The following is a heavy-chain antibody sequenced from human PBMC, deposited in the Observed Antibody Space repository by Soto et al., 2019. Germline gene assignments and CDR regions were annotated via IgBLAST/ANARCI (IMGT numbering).Heavy chain of an antibody. D-gene: IGHD3-22*01. Sequence: ASETLSLTCTVSGGSISSSSYYWGWIRQPPGKGLEWIGSIYYSGSTYYNPSLKSRVTISVDTSKNQFSLKLSSVTAADTAVYYCASHDSSGYYTSFDYWGQGTLVTVSS. CDR2: IYYSGST. CDR1: GGSISSSSYY. V-gene: IGHV4-39*01. J-gene: IGHJ4*02. CDR3: ASHDSSGYYTSFDY.